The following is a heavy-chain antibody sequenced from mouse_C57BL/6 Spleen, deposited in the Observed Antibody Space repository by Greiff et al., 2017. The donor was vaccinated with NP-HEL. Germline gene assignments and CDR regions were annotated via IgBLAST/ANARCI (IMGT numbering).Heavy chain of an antibody. CDR2: IYPGSGRT. Sequence: VQLQQSGAELVKPGASVKMSCKASGYTFTSYWITWVKQRPGQGLEWIGDIYPGSGRTNYNEKFKSKATLTVDTSSSTAYMQLSSLTSEDSAVYFCARAAYYYGSSYRYFDVWGTGTTVTVSS. CDR1: GYTFTSYW. D-gene: IGHD1-1*01. J-gene: IGHJ1*03. CDR3: ARAAYYYGSSYRYFDV. V-gene: IGHV1-55*01.